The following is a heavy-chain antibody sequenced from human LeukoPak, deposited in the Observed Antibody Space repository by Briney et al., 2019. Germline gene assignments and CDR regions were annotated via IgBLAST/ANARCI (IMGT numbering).Heavy chain of an antibody. CDR3: ARDFNYYGSGSYYNPDY. Sequence: ASVKVSCKASGYTFTGHYMHWVRQAPGQGLEWMGWINPNSGGTNYAQKFQGRVTMTRDTSISTAYMELSRLRSDDTAVYYCARDFNYYGSGSYYNPDYWGQGTLVTVSS. V-gene: IGHV1-2*02. CDR1: GYTFTGHY. D-gene: IGHD3-10*01. CDR2: INPNSGGT. J-gene: IGHJ4*02.